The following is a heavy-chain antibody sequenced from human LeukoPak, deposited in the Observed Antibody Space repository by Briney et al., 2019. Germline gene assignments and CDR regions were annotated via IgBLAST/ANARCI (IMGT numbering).Heavy chain of an antibody. CDR2: IVVGSGNT. V-gene: IGHV1-58*01. Sequence: SVKVSCNASGFTFSSSAVQWVRQARGQRLEWIGWIVVGSGNTNYAQKFQERVTITRDMSTSTAYMELSSLRSEDTAVYYCAARSHYDFLFDPWGQGTLVTVSS. D-gene: IGHD3-3*01. CDR3: AARSHYDFLFDP. J-gene: IGHJ5*02. CDR1: GFTFSSSA.